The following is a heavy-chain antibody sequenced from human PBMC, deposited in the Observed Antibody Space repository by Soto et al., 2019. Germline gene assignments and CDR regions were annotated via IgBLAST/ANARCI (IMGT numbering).Heavy chain of an antibody. CDR1: GFTFGDYA. Sequence: GGSLRLSCTTSGFTFGDYAMSWFRQAPGKGLEWVAFIRSRDYGGATDYAASVKGRFTISRDDSKSIAYLQMNSLKTEDTAVYHCARGRYQYDYWGQGTLVTVSS. V-gene: IGHV3-49*03. CDR3: ARGRYQYDY. J-gene: IGHJ4*02. CDR2: IRSRDYGGAT. D-gene: IGHD1-26*01.